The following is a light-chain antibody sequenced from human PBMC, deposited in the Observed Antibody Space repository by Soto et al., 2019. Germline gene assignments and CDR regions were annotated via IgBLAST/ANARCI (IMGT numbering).Light chain of an antibody. CDR3: QQYGSSPKT. J-gene: IGKJ1*01. V-gene: IGKV3-20*01. CDR2: GAS. Sequence: EIVLTQSPDTLSLSPGERATLSCRASQTVSSSYLAWYQQKAGQAPRLLIYGASCRATGIPDRFSGSGSGTDFTLTISRLEPEDFAVYFCQQYGSSPKTFGQGTKVEIK. CDR1: QTVSSSY.